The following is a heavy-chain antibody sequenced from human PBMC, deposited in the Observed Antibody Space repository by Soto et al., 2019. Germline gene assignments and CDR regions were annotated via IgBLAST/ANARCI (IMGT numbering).Heavy chain of an antibody. J-gene: IGHJ6*03. CDR3: ARGQAFYCSGGSCYSGDYYYYMDV. CDR2: IIPILGIA. CDR1: GGTFSSYT. V-gene: IGHV1-69*02. Sequence: QVQLVQSGAEVKKPGSSVKVSCKASGGTFSSYTISWVRQAPGQGLEWMGRIIPILGIANYAQKFQGRVTITADKSTSTAYMELSSLRSEDTAVYYCARGQAFYCSGGSCYSGDYYYYMDVWDKGTTVTVSS. D-gene: IGHD2-15*01.